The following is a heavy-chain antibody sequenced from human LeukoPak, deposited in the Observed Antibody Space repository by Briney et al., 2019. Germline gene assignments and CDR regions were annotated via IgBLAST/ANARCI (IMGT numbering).Heavy chain of an antibody. CDR3: ARVPQGSSWPYYFDY. CDR1: GGTFSSYA. Sequence: SVKVSCKASGGTFSSYAISWVRQAPGQGLEWMGGIIPILGTANYAQNFQGRVTSTADRTTTTAYMELSSLRSEDTAVYYCARVPQGSSWPYYFDYWGQGTLVTVSS. V-gene: IGHV1-69*06. D-gene: IGHD6-13*01. J-gene: IGHJ4*02. CDR2: IIPILGTA.